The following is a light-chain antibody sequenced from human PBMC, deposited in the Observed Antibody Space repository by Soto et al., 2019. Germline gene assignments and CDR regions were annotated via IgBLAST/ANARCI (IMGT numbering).Light chain of an antibody. V-gene: IGLV2-14*01. CDR1: SGAVGGYTY. Sequence: QSVMTKHASVSGCPGQSITSSCTGTSGAVGGYTYVSWYQQPPAKAPTLMIYEVSNRPSGVSTRFSGSKSGNTASLTISGLQAEDEADYYCSSYTSSSPYVFGTGTKVTVL. J-gene: IGLJ1*01. CDR2: EVS. CDR3: SSYTSSSPYV.